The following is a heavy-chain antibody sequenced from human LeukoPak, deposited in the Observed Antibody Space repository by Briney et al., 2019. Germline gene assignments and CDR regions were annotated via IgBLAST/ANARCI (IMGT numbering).Heavy chain of an antibody. D-gene: IGHD3-22*01. V-gene: IGHV1-69*05. J-gene: IGHJ4*02. CDR1: GGTFSSYA. CDR2: IIPIFGTA. Sequence: GASVKVSCKASGGTFSSYAISWVRQAPGQGLEWMGRIIPIFGTANYAQKFQGRVTMTRDTSTSTVYMELSSLRSEDTAVYYCARDGYYYDSSGYHHGGDYFDYWGQGTLVTVSS. CDR3: ARDGYYYDSSGYHHGGDYFDY.